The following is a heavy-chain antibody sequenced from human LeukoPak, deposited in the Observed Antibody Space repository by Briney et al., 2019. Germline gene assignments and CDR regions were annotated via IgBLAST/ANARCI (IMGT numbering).Heavy chain of an antibody. Sequence: PGGSLRLSCAASGFTFSSYGMHWVRQAPGKGLEWVAVISYDGSNKYYADSVKGRFTISRDDAKNSLYLQMNSLRADDTAVYYCARAFDTSWDYYYMDVWGKGATVTAFS. J-gene: IGHJ6*03. V-gene: IGHV3-30*03. CDR2: ISYDGSNK. CDR1: GFTFSSYG. D-gene: IGHD2-2*01. CDR3: ARAFDTSWDYYYMDV.